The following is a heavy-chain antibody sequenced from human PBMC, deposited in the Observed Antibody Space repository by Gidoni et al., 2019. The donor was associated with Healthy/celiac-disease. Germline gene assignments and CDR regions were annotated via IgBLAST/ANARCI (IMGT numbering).Heavy chain of an antibody. D-gene: IGHD3-3*01. V-gene: IGHV4-31*03. CDR1: GCSISSRGYY. CDR2: IYYSGST. Sequence: QVQLQASGPGLVKPSQTLSLTCTVSGCSISSRGYYWSWIRQHPGKGLEWIGYIYYSGSTYYNPSLKSRVTISVDTSKNQFSLKLSSVTAADTAVYYCARANYDFWSGYLFYFDYWGQGTLVTVSS. CDR3: ARANYDFWSGYLFYFDY. J-gene: IGHJ4*02.